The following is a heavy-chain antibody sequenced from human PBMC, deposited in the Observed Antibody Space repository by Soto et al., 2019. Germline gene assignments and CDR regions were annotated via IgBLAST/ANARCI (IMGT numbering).Heavy chain of an antibody. D-gene: IGHD3-10*01. J-gene: IGHJ4*02. CDR2: ISGSGGST. V-gene: IGHV3-23*01. CDR3: ARVLLWFGNLPQRGANFDS. CDR1: GFTFDSYA. Sequence: GGSLRLSCAASGFTFDSYAMTWFRQAPGKGLDWVSAISGSGGSTYYADSMKGRFTISRDNSKNTLYLQMNSLRAEDTAVYYCARVLLWFGNLPQRGANFDSWGQGTLVTVSS.